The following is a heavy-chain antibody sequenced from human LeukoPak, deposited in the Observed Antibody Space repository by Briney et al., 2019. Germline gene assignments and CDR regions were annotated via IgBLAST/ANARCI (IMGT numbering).Heavy chain of an antibody. J-gene: IGHJ4*02. CDR2: IYYSGST. D-gene: IGHD2-8*02. CDR3: ARVRGLPVGPIDY. Sequence: SETLSLTCTVSGGSISSYYRSWIRQPPGKGLEWIGYIYYSGSTNYNPSLKSRVTISVDTSKNQFSLQLNSVTPEDTAVYYCARVRGLPVGPIDYWGQGTLVTVSS. CDR1: GGSISSYY. V-gene: IGHV4-59*12.